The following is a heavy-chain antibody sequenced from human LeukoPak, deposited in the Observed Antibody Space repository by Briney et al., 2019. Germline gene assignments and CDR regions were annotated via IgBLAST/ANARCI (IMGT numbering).Heavy chain of an antibody. V-gene: IGHV1-18*01. CDR3: ARDSGYSYGYFGADAFDI. Sequence: ASVKVSCKASGYTFTSYGISWVRQAPGQGLEWMGWISAYNGNTNYAQKLQGGVTMTTDTSTSTAYMELRSLRSDDTAVYYCARDSGYSYGYFGADAFDIWGQGTMVTVSS. J-gene: IGHJ3*02. CDR1: GYTFTSYG. CDR2: ISAYNGNT. D-gene: IGHD5-18*01.